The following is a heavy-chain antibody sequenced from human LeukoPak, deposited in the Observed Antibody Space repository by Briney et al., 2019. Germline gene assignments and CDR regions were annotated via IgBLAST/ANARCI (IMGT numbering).Heavy chain of an antibody. CDR3: AKEPITMIRGAPFDY. CDR2: ISGSGGST. D-gene: IGHD3-10*01. V-gene: IGHV3-23*01. CDR1: GFTFSSYA. J-gene: IGHJ4*02. Sequence: GGSLRLSCAASGFTFSSYAMNWVRQAPGKGLEWVSVISGSGGSTYYADTVKGRFTISRDNSKNTLYLQMNSLRAEDTAVYYCAKEPITMIRGAPFDYWGQGTLVTVSS.